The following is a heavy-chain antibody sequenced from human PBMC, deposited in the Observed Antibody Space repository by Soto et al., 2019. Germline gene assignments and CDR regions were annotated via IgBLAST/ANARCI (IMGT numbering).Heavy chain of an antibody. Sequence: GGSLRLSCEASGFSFSTSAMSWVRQAPGKGLEWVSSISDSGSTYYVDSVKGRFTISRDNSKNTLYLQMNSLRDEDTAVYYCARDGKFTISRFYGMDVWGKGTMVTVSS. CDR1: GFSFSTSA. CDR2: ISDSGST. D-gene: IGHD3-3*01. J-gene: IGHJ6*04. V-gene: IGHV3-23*01. CDR3: ARDGKFTISRFYGMDV.